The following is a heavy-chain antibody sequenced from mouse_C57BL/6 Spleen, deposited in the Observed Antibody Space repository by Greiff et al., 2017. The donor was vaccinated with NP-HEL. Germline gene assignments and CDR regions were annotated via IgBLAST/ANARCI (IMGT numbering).Heavy chain of an antibody. D-gene: IGHD2-4*01. Sequence: QVQLQQPGAELVKPGASVKLSCKASGYTFTSYWMHWVKQRPGRGLEWIGRIDPNSGGTKYNGKFKSKATLTVDKPASTAYMQLSSLTSEDSAVYYCARGYYDYDGGAWFAYWGQGTLVTVSA. CDR3: ARGYYDYDGGAWFAY. J-gene: IGHJ3*01. CDR1: GYTFTSYW. CDR2: IDPNSGGT. V-gene: IGHV1-72*01.